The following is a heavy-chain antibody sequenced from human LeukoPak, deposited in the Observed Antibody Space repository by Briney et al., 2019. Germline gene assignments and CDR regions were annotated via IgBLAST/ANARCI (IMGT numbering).Heavy chain of an antibody. CDR1: GFTFSSHG. Sequence: GGSLRLSCAASGFTFSSHGMCWVRQAPGRGLEWVSSISIGGDTTYSDSVKGRFTISRDNSKNTLYLQLDILRAEDTAIYYWAKEKRPTDCGGREPLVTVSS. V-gene: IGHV3-23*01. CDR2: ISIGGDTT. CDR3: AKEKRPTDC. J-gene: IGHJ4*02.